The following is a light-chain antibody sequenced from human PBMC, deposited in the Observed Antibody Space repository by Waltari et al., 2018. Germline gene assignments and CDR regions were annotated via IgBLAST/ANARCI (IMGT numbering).Light chain of an antibody. CDR2: ETY. CDR3: QKYESLPAT. V-gene: IGKV3-20*01. Sequence: TLSCRASQSVGKYLAWYQQRPGQAPRLLIYETYRRATGTPDRFSGSGSGTDFSLTISRLEPEDFAVYYCQKYESLPATFGQGTTVEIK. J-gene: IGKJ1*01. CDR1: QSVGKY.